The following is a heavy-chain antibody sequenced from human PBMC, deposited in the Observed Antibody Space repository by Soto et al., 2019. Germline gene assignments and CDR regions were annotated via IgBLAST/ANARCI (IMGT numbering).Heavy chain of an antibody. CDR2: IFYTGSS. D-gene: IGHD3-10*01. CDR1: GGSVSSYF. CDR3: ARLGGITMVRGVLTAFDI. Sequence: QVQLLESGPGLVKPSETLSLTCTVSGGSVSSYFWSWVRQPPGKGLEWIAYIFYTGSSSYNPSLKSRPTISIDTSKNQFALKLSSVTAADTAVYYWARLGGITMVRGVLTAFDIWGQGTMVTVSS. J-gene: IGHJ3*02. V-gene: IGHV4-59*08.